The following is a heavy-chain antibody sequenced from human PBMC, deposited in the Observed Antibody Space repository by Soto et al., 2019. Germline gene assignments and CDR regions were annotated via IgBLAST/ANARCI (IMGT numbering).Heavy chain of an antibody. CDR1: GFIFNNYG. J-gene: IGHJ4*02. Sequence: PGGSLRLSCAASGFIFNNYGMNWVRQAPGKGLEWLARISHDEGHVDYADSVKGRFTISRDNSNGTLYLQMNSLSAGDTAVYFCARELPPKALWGVMHSWGQGTLVTVSS. D-gene: IGHD3-16*01. CDR3: ARELPPKALWGVMHS. CDR2: ISHDEGHV. V-gene: IGHV3-30*04.